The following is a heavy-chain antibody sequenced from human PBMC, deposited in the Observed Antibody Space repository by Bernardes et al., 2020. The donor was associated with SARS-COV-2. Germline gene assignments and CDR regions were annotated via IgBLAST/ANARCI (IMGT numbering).Heavy chain of an antibody. CDR2: IYSSGSS. CDR3: AGSSCGIDCYIGGLRSWDYGMDV. CDR1: GGSISSSNYY. Sequence: SETLSLTCTVSGGSISSSNYYWGWIRQPPGKGLEWIGSIYSSGSSYYNPSLQSRVRESVDTSKNQFSLRLSFVTAADTAVYYCAGSSCGIDCYIGGLRSWDYGMDVLGQGTTVTVSS. V-gene: IGHV4-39*01. J-gene: IGHJ6*02. D-gene: IGHD2-21*02.